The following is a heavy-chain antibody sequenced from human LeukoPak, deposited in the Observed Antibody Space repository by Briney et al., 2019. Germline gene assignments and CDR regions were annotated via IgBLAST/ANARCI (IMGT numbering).Heavy chain of an antibody. V-gene: IGHV1-18*01. CDR2: ISAYNGNT. CDR3: ARLDEYSSSSRYYGMDV. D-gene: IGHD6-6*01. J-gene: IGHJ6*02. CDR1: GYTFTSYG. Sequence: ASVKVSCKASGYTFTSYGISWVRQAPGQGLEWMGWISAYNGNTNYAQKLQGRVTMTTDTSTSTAYMELSSLRSEDTAVYYCARLDEYSSSSRYYGMDVWGQGTTVTVSS.